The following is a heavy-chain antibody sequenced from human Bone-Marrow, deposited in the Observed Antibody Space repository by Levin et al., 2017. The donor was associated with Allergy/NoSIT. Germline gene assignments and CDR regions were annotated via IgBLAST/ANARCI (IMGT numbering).Heavy chain of an antibody. CDR3: AHEGGLVQLLLNNWLAP. D-gene: IGHD2-2*01. CDR2: IHYTGST. J-gene: IGHJ5*02. CDR1: GDSITTGDHY. V-gene: IGHV4-30-4*01. Sequence: SETLSLTCTVSGDSITTGDHYWTWIRQPPGKGLEWIGYIHYTGSTFYNPSLKSRLAMSVDTSKIQFSLRLNSVTAAGPAGYFWAHEGGLVQLLLNNWLAPWGQGGLVTVSS.